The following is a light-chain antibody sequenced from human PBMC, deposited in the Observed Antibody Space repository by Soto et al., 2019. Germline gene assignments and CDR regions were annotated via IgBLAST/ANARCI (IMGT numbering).Light chain of an antibody. Sequence: DIQMTQSPSTLSGSVGDRVTITCRASQTISSWLAWYQQKPGKAPKLLIYKASTLKSGVPSRFSGSGSGTEFTLTISSLQPEDFATYYCIQDFISPLTVGQGTKVEL. CDR2: KAS. V-gene: IGKV1-5*03. J-gene: IGKJ1*01. CDR1: QTISSW. CDR3: IQDFISPLT.